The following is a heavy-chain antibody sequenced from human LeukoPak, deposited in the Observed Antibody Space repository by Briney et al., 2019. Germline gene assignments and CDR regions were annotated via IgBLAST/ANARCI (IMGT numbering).Heavy chain of an antibody. CDR1: GFTFSSYW. D-gene: IGHD4-23*01. J-gene: IGHJ4*02. V-gene: IGHV3-74*01. CDR3: VRGNDYGGPHY. CDR2: IDRDGSRI. Sequence: GGSLRLSCAVSGFTFSSYWMHWVRQAPGKGLVWVSRIDRDGSRINYADSVEGRFTISRDNGKNTLFLQMNSLRAEDAAVYYCVRGNDYGGPHYWGQGTLVTVSS.